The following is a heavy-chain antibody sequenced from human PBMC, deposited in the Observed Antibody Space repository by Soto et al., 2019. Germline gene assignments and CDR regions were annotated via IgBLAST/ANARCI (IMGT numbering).Heavy chain of an antibody. CDR3: ARQGVVRRRDYYGMDV. CDR1: GGSISSGGYY. V-gene: IGHV4-31*03. Sequence: SETLSLTCTVSGGSISSGGYYWSWIRHHPGKGLEWIVYIYYSGSTYYNPSLKSRVTISVDTSKNQFSLKLSSVTAADTAVYYCARQGVVRRRDYYGMDVWGQGTTVTVSS. D-gene: IGHD3-10*01. J-gene: IGHJ6*02. CDR2: IYYSGST.